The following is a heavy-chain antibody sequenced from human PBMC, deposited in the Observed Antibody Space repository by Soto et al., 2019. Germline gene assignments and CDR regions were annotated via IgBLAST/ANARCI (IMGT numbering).Heavy chain of an antibody. CDR2: ISGSGGST. CDR1: GFTFSSYA. CDR3: ADPMVRTVIRRRHYYGMDD. V-gene: IGHV3-23*01. Sequence: GGSLRLSCAASGFTFSSYAMSWVRQAPGKGLEWVSAISGSGGSTYYADSVKGRFTISSDNSKNTLYMQMNSLRAEDRAVYTGADPMVRTVIRRRHYYGMDDWGQGTPVTVSS. J-gene: IGHJ6*02. D-gene: IGHD3-10*01.